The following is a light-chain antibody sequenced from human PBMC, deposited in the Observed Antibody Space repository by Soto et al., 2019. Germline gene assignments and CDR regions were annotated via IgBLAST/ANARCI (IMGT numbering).Light chain of an antibody. Sequence: DIPMTQSPSSLSASVGDRVTISCQASQDIRHFLSWYQQKPGKAPKLLIFDASSLVTGVPSRFSGSGSGTDFTFTISSLQPEDIGTYYCQQHENPPITFGQGTRLQIK. CDR3: QQHENPPIT. CDR1: QDIRHF. J-gene: IGKJ5*01. CDR2: DAS. V-gene: IGKV1-33*01.